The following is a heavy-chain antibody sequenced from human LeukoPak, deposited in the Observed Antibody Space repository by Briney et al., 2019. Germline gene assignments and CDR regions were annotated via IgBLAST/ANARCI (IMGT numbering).Heavy chain of an antibody. CDR2: ITSSSSYI. V-gene: IGHV3-21*01. CDR3: ARDGDILTGHYRFYFDY. CDR1: GFPLSSYA. J-gene: IGHJ4*02. D-gene: IGHD3-9*01. Sequence: GGSLRLSCAASGFPLSSYAMSWVRQVPGKGLEWVSSITSSSSYIYYADSVRGRFTISRDNARKSLYLQMNSLRAEDTAIYYCARDGDILTGHYRFYFDYWGQGTLVTVSS.